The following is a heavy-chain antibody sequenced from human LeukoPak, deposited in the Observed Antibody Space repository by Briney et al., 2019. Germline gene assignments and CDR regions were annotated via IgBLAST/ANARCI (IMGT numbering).Heavy chain of an antibody. Sequence: SETLSLTCTVSGGSISSSSHYWGWIRHPPGKGLEWIGSIYYSVSTYYNPSLKSRVTISVDTSKNQFSLKLRYVTAADTSVYYCARQKSGSYGLFDYWGQGTLVTVSS. V-gene: IGHV4-39*01. CDR1: GGSISSSSHY. CDR2: IYYSVST. D-gene: IGHD1-26*01. CDR3: ARQKSGSYGLFDY. J-gene: IGHJ4*02.